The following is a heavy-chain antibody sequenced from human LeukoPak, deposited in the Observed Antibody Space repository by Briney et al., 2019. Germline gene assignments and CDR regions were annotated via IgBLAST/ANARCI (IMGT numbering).Heavy chain of an antibody. J-gene: IGHJ4*02. CDR2: ISSNGGST. V-gene: IGHV3-64*01. Sequence: PGASLRLSCAASGFTFSSYAMHWVRQARGKGLEYVSAISSNGGSTYYANSVKGRFTISRDNSKNTLYLQMGSLRAEDMAVYYCARSRITMVRGVINGGGYYFDYWGQGTLVTVSS. D-gene: IGHD3-10*01. CDR3: ARSRITMVRGVINGGGYYFDY. CDR1: GFTFSSYA.